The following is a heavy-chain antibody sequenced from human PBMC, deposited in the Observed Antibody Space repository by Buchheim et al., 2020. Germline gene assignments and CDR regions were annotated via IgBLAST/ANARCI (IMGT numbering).Heavy chain of an antibody. D-gene: IGHD4-17*01. V-gene: IGHV3-23*01. CDR1: GFTFSSYA. Sequence: EVQLLESGGGLVQPGGSLRLSCAASGFTFSSYAMSWVRQAPGKGLEWVSTLSGTGGSTYYADSVKGRFTISRDNSKNTLDLHMNSLRAEDTAVYYCAKMEGGLTVTMCPDYWGQGTL. J-gene: IGHJ4*02. CDR2: LSGTGGST. CDR3: AKMEGGLTVTMCPDY.